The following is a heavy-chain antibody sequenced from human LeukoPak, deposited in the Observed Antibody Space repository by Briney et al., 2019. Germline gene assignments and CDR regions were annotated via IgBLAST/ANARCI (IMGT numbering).Heavy chain of an antibody. J-gene: IGHJ6*02. V-gene: IGHV1-46*01. Sequence: ASVKVSCKASGYTFTSYYMHWVRQAPGQGLEWMGIINPSGGSTSYAQKFQGRVTMTRDTSTSTVYMELSSLRSEDTAVYYCARDPEYCSSTSCSTGYYYYGMDVWGQGTTVTVPS. CDR3: ARDPEYCSSTSCSTGYYYYGMDV. CDR1: GYTFTSYY. CDR2: INPSGGST. D-gene: IGHD2-2*01.